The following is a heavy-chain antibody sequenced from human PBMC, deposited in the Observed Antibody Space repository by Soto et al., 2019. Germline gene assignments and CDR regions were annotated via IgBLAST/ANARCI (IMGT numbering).Heavy chain of an antibody. V-gene: IGHV3-48*02. J-gene: IGHJ6*02. CDR2: ISSGSTTM. Sequence: GSLRLSCAASGFSFSSYRMNWVRQAPGKGLEWVSFISSGSTTMHYADSVKGRFSISRDNVQNSLFLHMNNLRDEDTAVYYCARDWTYCAGGACYYGMDVWGQGTTVTVSS. D-gene: IGHD2-8*02. CDR3: ARDWTYCAGGACYYGMDV. CDR1: GFSFSSYR.